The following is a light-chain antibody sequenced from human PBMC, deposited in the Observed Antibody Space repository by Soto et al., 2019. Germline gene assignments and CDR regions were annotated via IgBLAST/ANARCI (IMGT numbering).Light chain of an antibody. V-gene: IGKV1-39*01. J-gene: IGKJ5*01. CDR1: QSISSY. CDR3: QHNYSPPPIT. Sequence: DIQMTQSPASLSASVGDRVTITCRASQSISSYLNWYLQKPGKAPKHLIYGASTLQSGVPSRFTGSGSETSFTLTISSLQPEDFGTYYCQHNYSPPPITFGQGTRLEIK. CDR2: GAS.